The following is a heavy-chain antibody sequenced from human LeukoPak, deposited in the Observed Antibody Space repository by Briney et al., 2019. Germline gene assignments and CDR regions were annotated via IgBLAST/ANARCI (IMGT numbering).Heavy chain of an antibody. Sequence: PSETLSLTCAVYGGSFSGYYWSWIRQPPGKGLEWIGEINHSGSTNYNPSLESRVTISVDTSKNQFSLKLSSVTAADTAVYYCASTLKAAASYWGQGTLVTVSS. CDR2: INHSGST. J-gene: IGHJ4*02. D-gene: IGHD6-13*01. V-gene: IGHV4-34*01. CDR1: GGSFSGYY. CDR3: ASTLKAAASY.